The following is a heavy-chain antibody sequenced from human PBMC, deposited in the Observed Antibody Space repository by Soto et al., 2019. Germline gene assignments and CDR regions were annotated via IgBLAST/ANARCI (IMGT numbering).Heavy chain of an antibody. J-gene: IGHJ5*02. CDR1: GGTFSSYA. CDR2: IIPIFGTA. D-gene: IGHD3-22*01. Sequence: QVQLVQSGAEVKKPGSSVKVSCKASGGTFSSYAISWVRQAPGQGLEWMGGIIPIFGTANYAQKCQGRVTITADESTSTAYMELSSLRSEDTAVYYCARGITMIVGWWFDPWGQGTLVTVSS. V-gene: IGHV1-69*01. CDR3: ARGITMIVGWWFDP.